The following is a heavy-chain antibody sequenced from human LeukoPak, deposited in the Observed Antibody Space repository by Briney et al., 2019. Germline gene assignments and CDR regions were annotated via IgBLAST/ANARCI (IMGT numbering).Heavy chain of an antibody. CDR3: ARQTGSGLFILP. Sequence: PSETLSLTCAVYGGSFSGYYWSWIRQPPGKGLEWIGSIYYSGNTYYNASLKSQVSISIDMSKNQFSLKLTSVTAADTAVYYCARQTGSGLFILPGGQGTLVTVSS. J-gene: IGHJ4*02. D-gene: IGHD3-10*01. CDR2: IYYSGNT. CDR1: GGSFSGYY. V-gene: IGHV4-34*01.